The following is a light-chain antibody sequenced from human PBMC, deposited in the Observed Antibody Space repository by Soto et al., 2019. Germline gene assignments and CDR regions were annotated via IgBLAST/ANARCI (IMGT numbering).Light chain of an antibody. CDR1: QGISTH. CDR3: PQSYNTTWT. V-gene: IGKV1-39*01. CDR2: AAS. J-gene: IGKJ1*01. Sequence: DIQLTQSPSSLYASVGDRVTLPCRASQGISTHLNWYQQKPGKAPKILIYAASSLQSGVPSRCSGRGAETDCTRTISSLQPEDVETDYCPQSYNTTWTFGQGTKVDIK.